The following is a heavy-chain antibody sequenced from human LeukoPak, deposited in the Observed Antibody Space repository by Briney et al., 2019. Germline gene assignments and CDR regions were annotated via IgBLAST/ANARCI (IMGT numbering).Heavy chain of an antibody. CDR2: IYYSGST. Sequence: PSETLSLTCTVSGGSISSGGYSWSWIRQHPGKGLEWIGYIYYSGSTYYNPSLKSRVTISVDTSKNQFSLKLSSVTAADTAVYYCAREDDDFWSGYLGYWGQGTLVTVSS. CDR3: AREDDDFWSGYLGY. V-gene: IGHV4-31*03. D-gene: IGHD3-3*01. J-gene: IGHJ4*02. CDR1: GGSISSGGYS.